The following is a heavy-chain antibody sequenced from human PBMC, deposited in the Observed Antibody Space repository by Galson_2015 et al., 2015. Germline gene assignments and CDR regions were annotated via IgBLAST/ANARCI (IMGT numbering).Heavy chain of an antibody. CDR2: IWYDGSNK. Sequence: SLRLSCAASGFTFSSYGMHWVRQAPGKGLEWVAVIWYDGSNKYYADSVKGRFTISRDNSKNTLYLQMNSLRAEDTAVYYCARDDPAGTHVYYFDYWGQGTLVTVSS. CDR3: ARDDPAGTHVYYFDY. V-gene: IGHV3-33*01. J-gene: IGHJ4*02. D-gene: IGHD6-19*01. CDR1: GFTFSSYG.